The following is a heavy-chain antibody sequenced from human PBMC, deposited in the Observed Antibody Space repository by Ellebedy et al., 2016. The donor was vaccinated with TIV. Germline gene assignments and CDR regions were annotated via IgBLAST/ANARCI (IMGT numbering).Heavy chain of an antibody. D-gene: IGHD3-9*01. Sequence: SETLSLTCAVSGGSISSSNWWSWVRQPPGKGLEWIGEIYHSGSTNYNPSLKSRVTISVDKSKNQFSLKLSSVTAAVTAVYYCARVHYDILTGYYKDYYYYGMDVWGQGTTVTVSS. CDR2: IYHSGST. J-gene: IGHJ6*02. V-gene: IGHV4-4*02. CDR1: GGSISSSNW. CDR3: ARVHYDILTGYYKDYYYYGMDV.